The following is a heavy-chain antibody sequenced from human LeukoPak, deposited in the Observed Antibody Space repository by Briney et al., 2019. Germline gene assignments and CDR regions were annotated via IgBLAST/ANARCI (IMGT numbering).Heavy chain of an antibody. CDR1: GFTFSSYA. J-gene: IGHJ5*02. Sequence: GGSLRLSCAASGFTFSSYAMSRVRQAPGKGLEWVSAISGSGGSTYYADSVKGRFTISRDNSKNTLYLQMNSLRAEDTAVYYCAKWGAAYDFWSGYLPNWFDPWGQGTLVTVSS. CDR3: AKWGAAYDFWSGYLPNWFDP. D-gene: IGHD3-3*01. CDR2: ISGSGGST. V-gene: IGHV3-23*01.